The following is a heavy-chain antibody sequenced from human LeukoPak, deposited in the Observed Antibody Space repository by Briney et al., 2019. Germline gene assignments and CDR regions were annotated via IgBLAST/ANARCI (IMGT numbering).Heavy chain of an antibody. D-gene: IGHD1-20*01. J-gene: IGHJ1*01. CDR2: ISAYNGNT. Sequence: GASVKVSCKASGYTFTSYGISWLRQAPAQGLEWMGWISAYNGNTNYAQKLQGRVTMTTDTSTSTAYMELRSLRSDDTAVYYCARVTYQEYFQHWGQGTLVTVSS. CDR3: ARVTYQEYFQH. CDR1: GYTFTSYG. V-gene: IGHV1-18*01.